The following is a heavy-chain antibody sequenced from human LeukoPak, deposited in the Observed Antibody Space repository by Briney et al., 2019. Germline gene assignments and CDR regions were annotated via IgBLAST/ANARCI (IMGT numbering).Heavy chain of an antibody. J-gene: IGHJ4*02. CDR1: GYSISSNW. D-gene: IGHD3-10*01. CDR2: IYYSGST. V-gene: IGHV4-28*01. CDR3: ARWVRGIFDY. Sequence: SDTLSLTCAVSGYSISSNWWGWIRQPPGKGLEWIGYIYYSGSTYYNPSLKSRVTMSVDTSKNQFSLKLSSVTAVDTAVYYCARWVRGIFDYWGQGTLVTVSS.